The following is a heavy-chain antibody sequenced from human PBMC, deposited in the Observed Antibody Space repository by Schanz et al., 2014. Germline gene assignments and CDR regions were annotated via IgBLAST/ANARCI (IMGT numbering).Heavy chain of an antibody. V-gene: IGHV3-33*01. CDR1: GFIFSSYG. J-gene: IGHJ6*04. CDR2: IWYDGSNK. Sequence: QVQLVESGGGVVQPGRSLRLSCAASGFIFSSYGLHWVRQAPGKGLEWVAFIWYDGSNKYYADSVKGRFTISRDNSKNTLYLQMNSLRAEDTSVYFWERVRRRIATPSTPSFRHYYYYSMDVWGKGTTVTVSS. D-gene: IGHD6-13*01. CDR3: ERVRRRIATPSTPSFRHYYYYSMDV.